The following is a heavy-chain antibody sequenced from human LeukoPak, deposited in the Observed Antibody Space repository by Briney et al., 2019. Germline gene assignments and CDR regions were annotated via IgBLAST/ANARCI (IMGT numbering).Heavy chain of an antibody. CDR2: IYYTGTT. J-gene: IGHJ4*02. Sequence: SETLSLTCSVSGNSIGTTYYWGVIRQPPGKGLEWIAAIYYTGTTYYKPSLKSRVTMSVDTSKNQFSLKLSSVTAADTAVYYCARDGRGYSSGWWRYWGQGTLVTVSS. D-gene: IGHD6-19*01. CDR1: GNSIGTTYY. V-gene: IGHV4-39*07. CDR3: ARDGRGYSSGWWRY.